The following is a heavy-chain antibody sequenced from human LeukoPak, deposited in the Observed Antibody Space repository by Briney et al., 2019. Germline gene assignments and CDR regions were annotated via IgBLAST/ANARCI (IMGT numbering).Heavy chain of an antibody. J-gene: IGHJ4*02. D-gene: IGHD5-24*01. Sequence: ASVTVSCKASGYTLTDHHLLWVRQAPGQGLEWVGWIRPNSGGIHYAQEFQGRVTLTRDTSISTAYMEVTRLTSDDTAIYYCARDPVDGYSHYDFWGQGTLVTVSP. CDR1: GYTLTDHH. V-gene: IGHV1-2*02. CDR2: IRPNSGGI. CDR3: ARDPVDGYSHYDF.